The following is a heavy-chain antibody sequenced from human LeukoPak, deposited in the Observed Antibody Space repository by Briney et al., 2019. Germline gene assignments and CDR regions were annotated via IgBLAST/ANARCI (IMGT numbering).Heavy chain of an antibody. CDR1: GFTVSGNY. D-gene: IGHD3-22*01. CDR2: NSGGTT. J-gene: IGHJ4*02. Sequence: GGSLRLSCAASGFTVSGNYMSWVRQAPGKGLEWVSLNSGGTTYYADSVKGRFTISRDNSKSTLYLQMNSLRAEDTAVYYCARDQKPDYYDSSGSLDYWGQGTLVTVSS. CDR3: ARDQKPDYYDSSGSLDY. V-gene: IGHV3-53*05.